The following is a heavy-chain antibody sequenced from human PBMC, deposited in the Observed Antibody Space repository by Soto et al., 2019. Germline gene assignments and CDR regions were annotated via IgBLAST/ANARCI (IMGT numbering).Heavy chain of an antibody. J-gene: IGHJ6*02. CDR3: ARELVMYSSGWYVNYYYYGMDV. CDR2: INHSGST. D-gene: IGHD6-19*01. CDR1: GGSFSGYY. V-gene: IGHV4-34*01. Sequence: SETLSLTCAVYGGSFSGYYWSWIRQLPGKGLEWIGEINHSGSTNYNPSLKSRVTISVDTSKNQFSLKLSSVTAADTAVYYCARELVMYSSGWYVNYYYYGMDVWGQGTTVTVSS.